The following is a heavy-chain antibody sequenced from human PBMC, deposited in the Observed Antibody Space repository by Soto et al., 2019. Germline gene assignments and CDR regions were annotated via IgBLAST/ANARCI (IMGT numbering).Heavy chain of an antibody. Sequence: ASVKVSCKASGYTFTTYAMHWVRQAPGQRLEWMGWINVGNGNTKYSQNFQGKVTITRDTSASTAHMELSSLRSEDTAVYYCAYDSSGYLDYWGQGTLVTVSS. J-gene: IGHJ4*02. D-gene: IGHD3-22*01. CDR2: INVGNGNT. CDR3: AYDSSGYLDY. V-gene: IGHV1-3*01. CDR1: GYTFTTYA.